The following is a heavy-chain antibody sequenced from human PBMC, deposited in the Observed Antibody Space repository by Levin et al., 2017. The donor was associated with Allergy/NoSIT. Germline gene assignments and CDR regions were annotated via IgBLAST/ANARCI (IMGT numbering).Heavy chain of an antibody. J-gene: IGHJ4*02. Sequence: PSETLSLTCAVYGGSFSGYYWSWIRQPPGKGLEWIGEINHSGSTNYNPSLKSRVTISVDTSKNQFSLKLSSVTAADTAVYYCARGRYSYGGRPRILAGYSLWGQGTLVTVSS. V-gene: IGHV4-34*01. CDR2: INHSGST. CDR3: ARGRYSYGGRPRILAGYSL. CDR1: GGSFSGYY. D-gene: IGHD5-18*01.